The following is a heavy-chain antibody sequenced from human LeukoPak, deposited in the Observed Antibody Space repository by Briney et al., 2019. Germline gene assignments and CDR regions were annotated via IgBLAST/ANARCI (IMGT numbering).Heavy chain of an antibody. D-gene: IGHD6-13*01. Sequence: PSQTLSLTCTVSGGSISSGDYYWSWIRQPPGKGLEWIGYIYYSGSTYYNPSLKSRVTISVDTSKNQFSLKLSSVTAADTAVYYCARQGGSSWPPDYWGQGTLVTVSS. J-gene: IGHJ4*02. CDR3: ARQGGSSWPPDY. V-gene: IGHV4-30-4*01. CDR1: GGSISSGDYY. CDR2: IYYSGST.